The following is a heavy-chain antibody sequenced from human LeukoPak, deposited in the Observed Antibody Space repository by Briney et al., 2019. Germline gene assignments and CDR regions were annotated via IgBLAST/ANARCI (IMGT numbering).Heavy chain of an antibody. D-gene: IGHD2-8*01. V-gene: IGHV3-9*01. CDR2: INWDSGYI. CDR3: AKEGSVCRNGICRYFDY. CDR1: GFTFDDYA. J-gene: IGHJ4*02. Sequence: GGSLRLSCAASGFTFDDYAMHWVRQAPGKGLEWVSSINWDSGYIEYADSVRGRFTISRDNAKNSLYLQMNSLKPGDTALYFCAKEGSVCRNGICRYFDYWGQGTPVTVSS.